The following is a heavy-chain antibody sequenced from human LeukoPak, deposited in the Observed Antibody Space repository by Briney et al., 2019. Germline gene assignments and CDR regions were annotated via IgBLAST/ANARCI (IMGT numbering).Heavy chain of an antibody. V-gene: IGHV3-30-3*01. D-gene: IGHD3-22*01. Sequence: HAGGSLRLSCAASGFTFSSYAMHWVRQAPGKGLEWVAVISYDGSNKYYADSVKGRSTISRDNSKNTLYLQMNSLRAEDTAVYYCARAMIVVVSGDYWGQGTLVAVSS. CDR2: ISYDGSNK. CDR3: ARAMIVVVSGDY. CDR1: GFTFSSYA. J-gene: IGHJ4*02.